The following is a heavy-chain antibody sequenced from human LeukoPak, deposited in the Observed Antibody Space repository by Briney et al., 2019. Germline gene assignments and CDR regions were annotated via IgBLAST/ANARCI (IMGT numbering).Heavy chain of an antibody. CDR1: GFTFRDNAM. J-gene: IGHJ4*01. D-gene: IGHD6-13*01. Sequence: GSLRLSCAASGFTFRDNAMSWVRQPPGKGLEWIGEVYHSGSTNYNPSLKSRVTMSVDKSKNQFSLKLSSVTAADTAVYYCASLYSSSWSAGRNYFDYWGHGTLVTVSS. CDR3: ASLYSSSWSAGRNYFDY. V-gene: IGHV4-4*02. CDR2: VYHSGST.